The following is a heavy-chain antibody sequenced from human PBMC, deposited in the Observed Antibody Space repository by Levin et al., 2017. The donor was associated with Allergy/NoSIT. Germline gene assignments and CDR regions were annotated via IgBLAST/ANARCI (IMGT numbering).Heavy chain of an antibody. V-gene: IGHV1-18*01. J-gene: IGHJ1*01. D-gene: IGHD3-22*01. CDR3: ARGGDSSGYYYWGPEDFHH. CDR1: GYTFTSYG. Sequence: GESLKISCKASGYTFTSYGISWVRQAPGQGLEWMGWISAYNGNTNYAQKLQGRVTMTTDTSTSTAYMELRSLRSDDTAVYYCARGGDSSGYYYWGPEDFHHWGQGTLVTVSS. CDR2: ISAYNGNT.